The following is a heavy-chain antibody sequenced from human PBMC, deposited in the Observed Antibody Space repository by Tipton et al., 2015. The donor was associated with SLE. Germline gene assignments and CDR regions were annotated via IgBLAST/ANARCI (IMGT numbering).Heavy chain of an antibody. CDR2: IYYTGST. CDR3: ARGYSGSYYYYYYMDV. V-gene: IGHV4-31*03. D-gene: IGHD1-26*01. J-gene: IGHJ6*03. CDR1: GGSIRSTNYY. Sequence: TLSLTCTVSGGSIRSTNYYWSWIRQHPEKGLEWIGYIYYTGSTSYNPSLESRVTISVDTSKNQFSLRLTSVTAADSAVYYCARGYSGSYYYYYYMDVWGKGTTVTVSS.